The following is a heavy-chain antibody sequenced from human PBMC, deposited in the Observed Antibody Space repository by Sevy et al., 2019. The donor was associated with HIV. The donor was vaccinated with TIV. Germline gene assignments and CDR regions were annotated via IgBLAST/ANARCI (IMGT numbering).Heavy chain of an antibody. V-gene: IGHV4-34*01. CDR3: ARGRQAYVVVVPSTVPFDY. Sequence: SETLSLTCAVYGGSFSGYFWNWIHQSPGKGLEWIGEINHSGTLKYNPSLKSRVTISVDASKNQLSLHLRSVTAADTAVYYCARGRQAYVVVVPSTVPFDYWGQGTLVTVSS. CDR2: INHSGTL. D-gene: IGHD2-2*01. CDR1: GGSFSGYF. J-gene: IGHJ4*02.